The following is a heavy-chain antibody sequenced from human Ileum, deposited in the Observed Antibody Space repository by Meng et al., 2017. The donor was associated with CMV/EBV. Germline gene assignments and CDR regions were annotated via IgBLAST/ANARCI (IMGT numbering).Heavy chain of an antibody. J-gene: IGHJ4*02. V-gene: IGHV1-2*02. D-gene: IGHD3-10*01. CDR3: ARGLWFGELGFDY. CDR1: GFTFRSNP. Sequence: QFPLGQSGGDLKKPGSSVKVSCTTSGFTFRSNPIIWMRQAPGQGLEWMGWINPNSGGTNYAQKFQGRVTMTRDTSISTAYMELSRLRSDDTAVYYCARGLWFGELGFDYWGQGTLVTVSS. CDR2: INPNSGGT.